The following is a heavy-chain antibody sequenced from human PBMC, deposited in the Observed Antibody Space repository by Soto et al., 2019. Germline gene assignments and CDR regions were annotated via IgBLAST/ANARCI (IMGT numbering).Heavy chain of an antibody. CDR3: ARGLNWFDP. CDR2: IYYSGST. Sequence: SETLSLTCTVSGGSISSGDYFWSWIRQPPGKGLEWIGYIYYSGSTSYNPSLKSRFFMSLDTSKNQFSLKLSFVTAADTAVYYCARGLNWFDPWGQGTQVTVSS. J-gene: IGHJ5*02. CDR1: GGSISSGDYF. V-gene: IGHV4-30-4*01.